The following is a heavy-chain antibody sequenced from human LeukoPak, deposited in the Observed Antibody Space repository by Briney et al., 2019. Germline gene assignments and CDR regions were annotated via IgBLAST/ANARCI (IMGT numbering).Heavy chain of an antibody. V-gene: IGHV4-38-2*02. CDR1: GASISSGYF. CDR3: AVLASPVNYFDP. Sequence: SETLSLTCTVSGASISSGYFWAWIRQPPGKGLEWIGTIFHSGSTYYNPSLKSRVTISVDTSNNQFSLKLSSVTAADTAVYYCAVLASPVNYFDPWGQGTLVTVSS. CDR2: IFHSGST. J-gene: IGHJ5*02. D-gene: IGHD4-11*01.